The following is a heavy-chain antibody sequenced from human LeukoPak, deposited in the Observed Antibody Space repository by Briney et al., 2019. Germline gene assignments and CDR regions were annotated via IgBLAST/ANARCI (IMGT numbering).Heavy chain of an antibody. D-gene: IGHD2-2*02. V-gene: IGHV3-15*01. CDR3: TSNLYCSTSSCYTLDN. CDR2: IKSKSERGTT. J-gene: IGHJ4*02. CDR1: GFTFSNGW. Sequence: PGGSLRLSCAASGFTFSNGWMSWVRQAPGKGLEWVGRIKSKSERGTTVYAAPVKRRFTISRDGSTNTVYLHMNSLKTEDTAVYFCTSNLYCSTSSCYTLDNWGQGTLVAVSP.